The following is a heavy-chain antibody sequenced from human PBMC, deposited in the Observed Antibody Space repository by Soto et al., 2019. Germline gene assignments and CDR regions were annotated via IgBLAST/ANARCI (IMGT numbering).Heavy chain of an antibody. CDR2: INHSGST. CDR1: GGAFSGYY. Sequence: QVQLQQWGAGLLKPSETLSLTCAVYGGAFSGYYWSWIRQPPGKGLEWIGEINHSGSTNYNPSLKSRVTISVDTSKNQFSLKLSSVTAADTAVYYCARGRGLYYYGSGSYSPFDYWGQGTLVTVSS. CDR3: ARGRGLYYYGSGSYSPFDY. J-gene: IGHJ4*02. D-gene: IGHD3-10*01. V-gene: IGHV4-34*01.